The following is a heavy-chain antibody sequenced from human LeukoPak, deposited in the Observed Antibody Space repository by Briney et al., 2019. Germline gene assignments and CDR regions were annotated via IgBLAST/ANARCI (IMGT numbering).Heavy chain of an antibody. V-gene: IGHV4-4*07. Sequence: PSETLSLTCTVSGGSINNYYWSWIRQPAGKALEWIGRIYASGYTNYNPSLKSRLTMSVDTSKDQFSLNLSPVTAADTAVYYCARGGFSSSWTLDYWGQGTLVTVSS. J-gene: IGHJ4*02. CDR2: IYASGYT. CDR1: GGSINNYY. CDR3: ARGGFSSSWTLDY. D-gene: IGHD6-13*01.